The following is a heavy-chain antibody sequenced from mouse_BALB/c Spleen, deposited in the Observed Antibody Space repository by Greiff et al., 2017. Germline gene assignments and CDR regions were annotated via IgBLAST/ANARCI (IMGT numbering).Heavy chain of an antibody. CDR2: IDPYNGGI. J-gene: IGHJ3*01. CDR3: ARGGQAWLAY. Sequence: VQLQQSGGELVQPGASVKVSCKASGYSFTDYNMYWVKQSHGKSLEWIGYIDPYNGGINYNQKFKGKATLTVDKSSSTAFMHLNSLTSEDSAVYYCARGGQAWLAYWGQGTLVTVSA. D-gene: IGHD3-3*01. CDR1: GYSFTDYN. V-gene: IGHV1S135*01.